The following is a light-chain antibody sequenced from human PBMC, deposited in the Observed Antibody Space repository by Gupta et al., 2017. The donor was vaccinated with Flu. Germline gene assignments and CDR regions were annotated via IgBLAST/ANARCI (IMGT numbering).Light chain of an antibody. V-gene: IGKV1-12*01. CDR2: EAS. CDR1: QFIDFR. Sequence: PSSMSASVGDRVTITWRASQFIDFRVGWYQQKPGQPPKLLIYEASKVTAGIPSRFSGSGSGTEFILTITGLQSEDFANYYCQQYDSLPRTFGPGTKVDIK. CDR3: QQYDSLPRT. J-gene: IGKJ1*01.